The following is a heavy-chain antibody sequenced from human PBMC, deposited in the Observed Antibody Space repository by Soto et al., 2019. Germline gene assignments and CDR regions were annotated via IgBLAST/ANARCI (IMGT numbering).Heavy chain of an antibody. CDR2: IYYSGST. D-gene: IGHD2-15*01. Sequence: QLQLQESGPGLVKPSETLSLTCTVSGGSISSSSYYWGWIRQPPGKGLEWIGSIYYSGSTYYNPSLKSRVTISVDTSKNQFSLKLSSVTAADTAVYYCARGCSGGSCYGRFAFDIWGQGTMVTVSS. V-gene: IGHV4-39*01. CDR1: GGSISSSSYY. CDR3: ARGCSGGSCYGRFAFDI. J-gene: IGHJ3*02.